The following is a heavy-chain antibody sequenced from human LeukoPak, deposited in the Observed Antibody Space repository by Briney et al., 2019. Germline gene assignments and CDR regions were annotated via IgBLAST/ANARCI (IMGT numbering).Heavy chain of an antibody. D-gene: IGHD3-10*01. CDR1: GFTFSSYS. CDR2: ISSSSYV. Sequence: GGSLGLSCAASGFTFSSYSMNWVRQAPGKGLEWVSSISSSSYVYYADSLKGRFTISRDNAKNSLYLQMNSLRAEDTAVYYCASGSITMVRGAQYFDYWGQGTLVTVSS. CDR3: ASGSITMVRGAQYFDY. V-gene: IGHV3-21*01. J-gene: IGHJ4*02.